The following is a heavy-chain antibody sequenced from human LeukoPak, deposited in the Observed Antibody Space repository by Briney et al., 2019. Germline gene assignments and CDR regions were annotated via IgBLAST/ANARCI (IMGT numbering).Heavy chain of an antibody. J-gene: IGHJ4*02. V-gene: IGHV3-23*01. CDR1: GFTFSSYA. Sequence: PGGSLRLSCAASGFTFSSYAMSWVRQAPGKGLEWVSAISNSGGSMYYADSVKGRFTISRDNSRNTLYLQMNSLGAEDTAVYYCAKRAAVAGTHFDYWGQGTLVTVSS. D-gene: IGHD6-19*01. CDR3: AKRAAVAGTHFDY. CDR2: ISNSGGSM.